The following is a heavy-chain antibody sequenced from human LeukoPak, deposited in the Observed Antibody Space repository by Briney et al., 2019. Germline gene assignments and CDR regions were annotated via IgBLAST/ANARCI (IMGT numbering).Heavy chain of an antibody. CDR3: ARVRGDCLDY. V-gene: IGHV4-39*07. J-gene: IGHJ4*02. Sequence: SETLSLTCTVSGGSISSSSYYWSWIRQPPGKGLEWIGEINHSGSTNYNPSLKSRVTISVDTSKNQFSLKLSSVTAADTAVYYCARVRGDCLDYWGQGTLVTVSS. D-gene: IGHD2-21*01. CDR2: INHSGST. CDR1: GGSISSSSYY.